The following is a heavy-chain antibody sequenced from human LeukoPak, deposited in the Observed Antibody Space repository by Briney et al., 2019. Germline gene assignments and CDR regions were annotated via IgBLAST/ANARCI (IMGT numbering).Heavy chain of an antibody. Sequence: SVKVSCKASGGTFSSYAISWVRQAHGQGLEWMEGIIPIFGTANYAQKFQGRVTITTDESTSTAYMELSSLRSEDTAVYYCARSIFGVVINPPYNWFDPWGQGTLVTVSS. J-gene: IGHJ5*02. CDR1: GGTFSSYA. CDR3: ARSIFGVVINPPYNWFDP. CDR2: IIPIFGTA. D-gene: IGHD3-3*01. V-gene: IGHV1-69*05.